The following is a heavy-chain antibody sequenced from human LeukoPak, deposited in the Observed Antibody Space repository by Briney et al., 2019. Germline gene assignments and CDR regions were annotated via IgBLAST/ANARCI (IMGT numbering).Heavy chain of an antibody. J-gene: IGHJ4*02. V-gene: IGHV4-59*01. D-gene: IGHD3-10*01. CDR1: GGSISSYY. Sequence: PSETLSLTCTVSGGSISSYYWSWIRQPPGKGLEWVGYIYYSGTTKYNPSLKSRVSISVDTSKNQFSLKLSSVTAADTAVYYCAREGGSGTFDYWGQGTLVTVSS. CDR3: AREGGSGTFDY. CDR2: IYYSGTT.